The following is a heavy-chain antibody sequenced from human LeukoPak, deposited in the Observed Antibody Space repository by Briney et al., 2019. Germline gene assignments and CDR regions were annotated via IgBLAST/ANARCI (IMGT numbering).Heavy chain of an antibody. Sequence: GGSLRLSCAASGFTFSSYGMHWVRQAPGKGLEWVAVIWYDGSNKYYADSVKGRFTISRDNSKNTLYLQMNSLRAEDTAVYYCARETYYYDSSGYYPPDSSFDYWGQGTLVTVSS. CDR3: ARETYYYDSSGYYPPDSSFDY. CDR2: IWYDGSNK. D-gene: IGHD3-22*01. V-gene: IGHV3-33*01. J-gene: IGHJ4*02. CDR1: GFTFSSYG.